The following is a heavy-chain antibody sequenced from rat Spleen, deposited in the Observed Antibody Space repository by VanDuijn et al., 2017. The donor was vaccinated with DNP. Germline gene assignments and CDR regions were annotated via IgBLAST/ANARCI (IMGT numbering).Heavy chain of an antibody. CDR1: GFSLTSYS. V-gene: IGHV2-63*01. CDR3: TRDLGYRYNYDYVMDA. Sequence: QVQLKESGPGLVQPSETLSLTCTVSGFSLTSYSVSWVRQPSGKGPEWMGRMWYDGETAYNSALKSRLSISRDTSKNQVFLKMNSLQTDDTGTYYCTRDLGYRYNYDYVMDAWGQGASVTVSS. D-gene: IGHD1-5*01. J-gene: IGHJ4*01. CDR2: MWYDGET.